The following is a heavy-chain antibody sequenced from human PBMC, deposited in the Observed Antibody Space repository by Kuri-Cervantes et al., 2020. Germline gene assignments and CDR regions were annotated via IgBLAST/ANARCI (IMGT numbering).Heavy chain of an antibody. D-gene: IGHD3-22*01. CDR1: GLIVSTKF. CDR3: ASAPYDSSGSRGYFDY. V-gene: IGHV3-53*01. J-gene: IGHJ4*02. CDR2: LNSGGTT. Sequence: GESLKISCAASGLIVSTKFMAWVRQAPGKGLEWVSVLNSGGTTYYADSVEGRFTLSRDNPNNMVHLQMNSLRVEDTAVYYCASAPYDSSGSRGYFDYWGQGTLVTVSS.